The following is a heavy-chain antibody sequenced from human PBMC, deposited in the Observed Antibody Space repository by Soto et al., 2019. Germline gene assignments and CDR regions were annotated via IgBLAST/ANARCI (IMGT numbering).Heavy chain of an antibody. Sequence: GGSLRLSCAASGFTFSSYWMHWVRQAPGKGLVWVSRINSDGSSTSYADSVKGRFTISRDNAKNTLYLQMNSLRAEDTAVYYCARDSGYDYDYYYYYYMDVWGKGTTVTVSS. J-gene: IGHJ6*03. D-gene: IGHD5-12*01. V-gene: IGHV3-74*01. CDR3: ARDSGYDYDYYYYYYMDV. CDR1: GFTFSSYW. CDR2: INSDGSST.